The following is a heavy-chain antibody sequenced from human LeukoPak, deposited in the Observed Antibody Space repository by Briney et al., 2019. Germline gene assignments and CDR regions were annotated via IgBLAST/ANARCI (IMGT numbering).Heavy chain of an antibody. J-gene: IGHJ4*02. CDR3: GRDWKLDY. CDR2: ISDNGDDT. D-gene: IGHD1-1*01. CDR1: GFTFNNYP. Sequence: GGSLRLSCAASGFTFNNYPMSWVRQAPGKGLEWVSAISDNGDDTKYADSVKGRFTISRDNSKNTLYLQMNSLRVEDTDIYYCGRDWKLDYWGQGILVTVSS. V-gene: IGHV3-23*01.